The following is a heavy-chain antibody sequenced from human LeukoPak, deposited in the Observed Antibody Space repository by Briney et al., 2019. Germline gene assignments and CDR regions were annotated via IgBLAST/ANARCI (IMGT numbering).Heavy chain of an antibody. CDR3: ARSPGIAVAGTTFDY. CDR1: GYTFTSYG. V-gene: IGHV1-18*01. D-gene: IGHD6-19*01. J-gene: IGHJ4*02. CDR2: ISAYNGNT. Sequence: ASVKVSCKASGYTFTSYGISWVRQAPGQGLEWMGWISAYNGNTNYAQKLQGRVTMTTDTSTSTAYMELRSLRSDDTAVYYCARSPGIAVAGTTFDYCGQGTLVTVSS.